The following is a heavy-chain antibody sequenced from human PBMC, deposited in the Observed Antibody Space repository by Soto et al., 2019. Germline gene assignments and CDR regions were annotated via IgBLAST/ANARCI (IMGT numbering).Heavy chain of an antibody. D-gene: IGHD6-19*01. V-gene: IGHV4-31*03. Sequence: SETLSLTCFVSGYSITAGGYYWSWIRHHPGKGLEWIGSFYSSGSIIYNPSLRSRVSISGDTSSNQFSMSLTSVTAADTARYDCARMYSSGSGWFHPWGQGTLVHRLL. J-gene: IGHJ5*02. CDR2: FYSSGSI. CDR3: ARMYSSGSGWFHP. CDR1: GYSITAGGYY.